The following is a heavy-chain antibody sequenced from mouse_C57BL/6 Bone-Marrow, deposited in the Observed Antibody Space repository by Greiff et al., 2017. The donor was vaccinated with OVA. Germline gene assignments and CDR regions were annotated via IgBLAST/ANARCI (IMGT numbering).Heavy chain of an antibody. CDR3: TRDDYDGPWFAY. CDR2: ISSGGDYI. V-gene: IGHV5-9-1*02. D-gene: IGHD2-4*01. Sequence: EVQVVESGAGLVKPGGSLKLSCAASGFTFSSYAMSWVRQTPEKRLEWVAYISSGGDYIYYADTVKGRFTISRDNARNTLYLQMSSLKSEDTAMYYCTRDDYDGPWFAYWGQGTLVTVSA. CDR1: GFTFSSYA. J-gene: IGHJ3*01.